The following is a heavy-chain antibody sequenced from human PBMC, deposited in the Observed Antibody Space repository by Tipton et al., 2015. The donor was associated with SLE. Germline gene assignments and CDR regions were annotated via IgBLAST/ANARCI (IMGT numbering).Heavy chain of an antibody. CDR3: VRGLSRELLRY. Sequence: SLRLSCEASGFSFSRYWMHWVRQAPGKRLVWVSHINSDGRDTRYADSVKGRFTISRDNAKNTLYLQMNSLGAEDTAVYYCVRGLSRELLRYWGQGTLVTVSS. D-gene: IGHD1-26*01. J-gene: IGHJ4*02. CDR2: INSDGRDT. V-gene: IGHV3-74*01. CDR1: GFSFSRYW.